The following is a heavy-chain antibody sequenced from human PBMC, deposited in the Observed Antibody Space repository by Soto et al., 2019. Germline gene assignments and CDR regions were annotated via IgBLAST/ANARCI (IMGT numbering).Heavy chain of an antibody. V-gene: IGHV4-39*01. CDR3: ARLDYDFWSGYYVDY. J-gene: IGHJ4*02. CDR2: IYYSGST. D-gene: IGHD3-3*01. CDR1: GGSISSSSYY. Sequence: SETLSLTCTVSGGSISSSSYYWGWIRQPPGKGLEWIGSIYYSGSTYYNPSLKSRVTISVDTSKNQFSLKLSSVTAADTAAYYCARLDYDFWSGYYVDYWGQGTLVTVSS.